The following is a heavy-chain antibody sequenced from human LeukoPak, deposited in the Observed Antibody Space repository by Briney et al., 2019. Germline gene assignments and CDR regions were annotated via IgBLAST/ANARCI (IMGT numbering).Heavy chain of an antibody. D-gene: IGHD3-22*01. V-gene: IGHV4-59*01. J-gene: IGHJ4*02. Sequence: SETLSLTCTVSGGSISGYYWSWIRQPPGKGLEWIGYIYYSGNTNYNPSLKSRVTISVDTSKNQFSLKLSSVTAADTAVYYCARYYYDSSGCDYWGQGTLVTVSS. CDR2: IYYSGNT. CDR1: GGSISGYY. CDR3: ARYYYDSSGCDY.